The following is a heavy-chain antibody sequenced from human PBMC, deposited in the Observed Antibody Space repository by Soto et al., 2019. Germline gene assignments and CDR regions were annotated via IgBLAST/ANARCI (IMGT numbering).Heavy chain of an antibody. CDR1: GFTFDDYT. J-gene: IGHJ6*02. CDR2: ISWDGGKT. CDR3: AKDRAAVTGAYYYYAMDV. V-gene: IGHV3-43*01. D-gene: IGHD6-19*01. Sequence: EVPLVESGGVVVQPGGSLRLSCAASGFTFDDYTMHWVRQAPGKSLEWVSLISWDGGKTYYADSVKGRFTISRDNSKNSLHLQMNSLTTEDSASYYCAKDRAAVTGAYYYYAMDVWGQGTTVTVSS.